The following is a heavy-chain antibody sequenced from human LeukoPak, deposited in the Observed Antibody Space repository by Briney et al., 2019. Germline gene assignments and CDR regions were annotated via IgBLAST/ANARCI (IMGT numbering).Heavy chain of an antibody. CDR1: GGSISSYY. D-gene: IGHD2-2*01. Sequence: PSETLSLTCTVSGGSISSYYWSWIRQPPGKGLEWIGYIYYSGSTNYNPSLKSPVTISVDTSKNQFSLKLSSVTAADTAVYYCARSSDIVVVPAAMAFDPWGQGTLVTVSS. V-gene: IGHV4-59*01. CDR3: ARSSDIVVVPAAMAFDP. J-gene: IGHJ5*02. CDR2: IYYSGST.